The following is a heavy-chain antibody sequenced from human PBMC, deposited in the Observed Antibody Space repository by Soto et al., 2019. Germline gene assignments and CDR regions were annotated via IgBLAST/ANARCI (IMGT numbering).Heavy chain of an antibody. V-gene: IGHV3-53*01. D-gene: IGHD3-10*01. CDR1: GFTVSSNY. CDR3: ARDQYYGSGSYNYYYYGMDV. CDR2: IYSGGST. Sequence: GGSLRLSCAASGFTVSSNYMSWVRQAPGKGLEWVSVIYSGGSTYYADSVKGRFTISRDNSKNMLYLQMNSLRAEDTAVYYCARDQYYGSGSYNYYYYGMDVWGQGTTVTVSS. J-gene: IGHJ6*02.